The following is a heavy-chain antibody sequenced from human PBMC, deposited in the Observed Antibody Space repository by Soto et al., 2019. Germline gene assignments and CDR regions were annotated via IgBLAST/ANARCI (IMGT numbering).Heavy chain of an antibody. D-gene: IGHD4-4*01. CDR2: VYYRGRS. CDR3: VSQRTTVNTQAYFDY. CDR1: GGSVTNSSYD. V-gene: IGHV4-39*01. Sequence: AETLSLTCTVSGGSVTNSSYDWGGLRQSPGKGLEWSGSVYYRGRSYSKSSVKSRFTITVDTSKNQFSLNLNAVTASDTAFYFCVSQRTTVNTQAYFDYWGPGALVTVSS. J-gene: IGHJ4*02.